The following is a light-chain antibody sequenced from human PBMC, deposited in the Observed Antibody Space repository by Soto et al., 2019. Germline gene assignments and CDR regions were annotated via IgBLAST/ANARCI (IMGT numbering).Light chain of an antibody. Sequence: DIVLTQSPGTLSLSPGERATISCRASQIISSTYLGWYQQKPGQAPRLLIYGASSRATGIPDRFSGSGSGTDFTLNISRLEPEDFAVYYCQHYGTSLYTFGQGTKLEIK. J-gene: IGKJ2*01. V-gene: IGKV3-20*01. CDR2: GAS. CDR1: QIISSTY. CDR3: QHYGTSLYT.